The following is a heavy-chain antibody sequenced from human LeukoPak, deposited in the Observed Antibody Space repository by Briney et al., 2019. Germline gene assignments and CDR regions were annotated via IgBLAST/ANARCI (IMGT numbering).Heavy chain of an antibody. D-gene: IGHD1-1*01. J-gene: IGHJ3*02. CDR3: ARVAPLDHGAFDI. CDR2: PRNKANSYTT. V-gene: IGHV3-72*01. Sequence: GGSLRLSCAASGYTFSDHYMDWVRQAPGKGLEWLGRPRNKANSYTTEYAASVKGRFTLSRDDSKNSLYLQMNSLKTEDTAVYYCARVAPLDHGAFDIWGQGTMVTVSS. CDR1: GYTFSDHY.